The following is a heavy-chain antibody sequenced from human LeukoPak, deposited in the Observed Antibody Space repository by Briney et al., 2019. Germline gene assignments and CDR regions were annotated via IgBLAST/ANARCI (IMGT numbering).Heavy chain of an antibody. Sequence: ASVKVSFKASGFTFISSAMQWVRQARGPRLEWIGWIVVGSSNTNYAQKFRERVTITRDMSTSTAYMELSSLRSEDTAVYYCAAGNYDFWSGYPSGHMDVWGQGTTVTVSS. J-gene: IGHJ6*02. D-gene: IGHD3-3*01. V-gene: IGHV1-58*02. CDR1: GFTFISSA. CDR3: AAGNYDFWSGYPSGHMDV. CDR2: IVVGSSNT.